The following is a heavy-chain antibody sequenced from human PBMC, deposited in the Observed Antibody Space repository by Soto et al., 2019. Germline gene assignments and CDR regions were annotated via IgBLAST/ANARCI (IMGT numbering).Heavy chain of an antibody. CDR3: ATDRGRTYYYGSGSGAFDI. D-gene: IGHD3-10*01. Sequence: QVQLVQSGAEVKKSGASVKVSCKVSGYTLTELSMHWVRQAPGKGLEWMGGFDPEDGETIYAQKFQGRVTMTEDTSTDTAYMELSSLRSEDTAVYYCATDRGRTYYYGSGSGAFDIWGQGTMVTVSS. J-gene: IGHJ3*02. CDR2: FDPEDGET. V-gene: IGHV1-24*01. CDR1: GYTLTELS.